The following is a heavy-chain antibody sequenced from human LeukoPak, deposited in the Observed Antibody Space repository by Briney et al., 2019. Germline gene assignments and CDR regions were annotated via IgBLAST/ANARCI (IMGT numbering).Heavy chain of an antibody. CDR1: RFTGSCYH. J-gene: IGHJ4*02. CDR2: LSGSGGSK. Sequence: AGSLRRYGSGSRFTGSCYHLMWLAQAQGKGLMWGTDLSGSGGSKYYADSVRVRFTISRDNTKTTLYLQMNSLSAEDTAVYSCAKGYGSGYYYVPGNIWGQGTLVTVSS. V-gene: IGHV3-23*01. D-gene: IGHD3-22*01. CDR3: AKGYGSGYYYVPGNI.